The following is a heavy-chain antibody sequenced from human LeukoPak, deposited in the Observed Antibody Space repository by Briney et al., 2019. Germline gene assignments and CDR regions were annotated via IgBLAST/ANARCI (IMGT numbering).Heavy chain of an antibody. V-gene: IGHV1-46*01. CDR2: INPSSGST. Sequence: GESLKISCKGSGYSSTSYWIGWVRQAPGQGLEWMGIINPSSGSTSYTQKFQGRVTMTRDTSTNTVYMDLSSLRSEDTAVYYCARASSDFGELFPWGQGTLVTVSS. D-gene: IGHD3-10*01. CDR3: ARASSDFGELFP. CDR1: GYSSTSYW. J-gene: IGHJ5*02.